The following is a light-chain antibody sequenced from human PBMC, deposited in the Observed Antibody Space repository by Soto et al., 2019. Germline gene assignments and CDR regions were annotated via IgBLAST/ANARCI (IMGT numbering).Light chain of an antibody. J-gene: IGKJ1*01. CDR1: QSVSSSY. V-gene: IGKV3D-15*01. Sequence: EIVMTQSPATLSVSPGERVTLSCRASQSVSSSYLAWYQQKPGQAPRLLIYGASSRATGIPDRFSGSGSGTEFTLTISSLQPEDFATYYCLQHNTYPWTFGQGTKVDIK. CDR3: LQHNTYPWT. CDR2: GAS.